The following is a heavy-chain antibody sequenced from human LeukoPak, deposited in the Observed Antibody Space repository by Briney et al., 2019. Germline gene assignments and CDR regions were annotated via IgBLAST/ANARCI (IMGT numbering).Heavy chain of an antibody. D-gene: IGHD4-17*01. V-gene: IGHV1-2*02. Sequence: ASVKVSCKASGYTFTGYYMHWVRQAPGQGLEWMGWINPNSGATNYAQKFQGRVTMTRDTSISTAYMELSRLRSDDTAVYYCARDPYGDYRYYYYYYMDVWGKGTTVTISS. CDR1: GYTFTGYY. CDR3: ARDPYGDYRYYYYYYMDV. J-gene: IGHJ6*03. CDR2: INPNSGAT.